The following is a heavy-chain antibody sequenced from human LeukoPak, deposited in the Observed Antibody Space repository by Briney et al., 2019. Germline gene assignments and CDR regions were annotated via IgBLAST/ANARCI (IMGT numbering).Heavy chain of an antibody. CDR1: GYSISSGYY. D-gene: IGHD3-3*01. Sequence: PSETLSLTCAVSGYSISSGYYWGWVRQPPGKGLEWIGSIYHSGITFHNPSLKSRVTISVDTSKNHFSLKLSSVTAADTAVYYCASITIFEHLGNWFDPWGQGTLVTVSS. V-gene: IGHV4-38-2*01. J-gene: IGHJ5*02. CDR3: ASITIFEHLGNWFDP. CDR2: IYHSGIT.